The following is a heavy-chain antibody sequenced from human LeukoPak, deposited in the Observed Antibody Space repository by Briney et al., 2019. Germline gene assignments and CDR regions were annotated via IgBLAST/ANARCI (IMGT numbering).Heavy chain of an antibody. V-gene: IGHV3-7*01. D-gene: IGHD4-17*01. CDR1: GFTFSSYR. CDR2: IKQDGSEK. Sequence: GGSLRLSCAASGFTFSSYRMSWVRQAPGKELEWVANIKQDGSEKYYVDSVKGRFTISRDNAKNSLYLQMNSLRAEDTAVYYCARELVDDYGDSDYWGQGTLVTVSS. J-gene: IGHJ4*02. CDR3: ARELVDDYGDSDY.